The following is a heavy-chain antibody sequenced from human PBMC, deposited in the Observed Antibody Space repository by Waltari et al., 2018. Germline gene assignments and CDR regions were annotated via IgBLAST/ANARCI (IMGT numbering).Heavy chain of an antibody. CDR2: SSGSGGST. V-gene: IGHV3-23*01. J-gene: IGHJ4*02. CDR3: AKLATGTMIVNY. Sequence: EVQLLESGGGLVQPGGSLRLSCAASGFTFSSYAMSWVRQAPGKGLEWGSASSGSGGSTYYADSVKGRFTISRDNSKNTLYLQMNSLRAEDTAVYYCAKLATGTMIVNYWDQGTLVTVSS. D-gene: IGHD3-22*01. CDR1: GFTFSSYA.